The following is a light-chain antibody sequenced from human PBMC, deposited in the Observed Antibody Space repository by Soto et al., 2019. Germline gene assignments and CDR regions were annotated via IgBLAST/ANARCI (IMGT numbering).Light chain of an antibody. V-gene: IGKV3-15*01. CDR2: GAS. Sequence: EIVMTQSPATLSVSPGERATLSCRASHSVSSNLAWYQQKPGQAPRLLIYGASTRATGIPARFSGSGSGTEFTLTISSLQSEDFAVYYCQQRRDSWTFGQGTKVDIK. CDR3: QQRRDSWT. CDR1: HSVSSN. J-gene: IGKJ1*01.